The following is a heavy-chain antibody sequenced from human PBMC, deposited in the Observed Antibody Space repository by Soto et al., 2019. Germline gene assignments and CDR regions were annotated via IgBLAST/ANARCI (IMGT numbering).Heavy chain of an antibody. D-gene: IGHD5-18*01. Sequence: GCSLELSCVVTGVTFYISWMNRARQSQGEGLGWVDSIQQDGSERYHVDSVKGRFTISRDNARDSVFLQMKRLRAEDTAVYYCARGGRFSWLWDGYSDYWGQGTLVTVSS. CDR3: ARGGRFSWLWDGYSDY. CDR2: IQQDGSER. J-gene: IGHJ4*02. V-gene: IGHV3-7*01. CDR1: GVTFYISW.